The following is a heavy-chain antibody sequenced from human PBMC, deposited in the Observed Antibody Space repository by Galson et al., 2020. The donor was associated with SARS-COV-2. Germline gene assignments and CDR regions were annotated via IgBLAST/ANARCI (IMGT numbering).Heavy chain of an antibody. CDR2: INHSGGT. CDR3: ARGRTDLSMIVVVIAAASYYFDS. Sequence: SQTLSLTCAVYGGSFSGSHWSWIRQPPGKGLEWIGEINHSGGTKYNPSLRSRVTISADTSKNQFSLKLSSMTAADTAVYYCARGRTDLSMIVVVIAAASYYFDSWGPGSLVTASS. J-gene: IGHJ4*02. CDR1: GGSFSGSH. V-gene: IGHV4-34*01. D-gene: IGHD3-22*01.